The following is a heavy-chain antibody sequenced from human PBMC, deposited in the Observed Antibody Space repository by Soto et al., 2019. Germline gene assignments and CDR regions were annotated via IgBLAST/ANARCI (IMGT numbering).Heavy chain of an antibody. J-gene: IGHJ5*02. D-gene: IGHD2-8*01. CDR3: VKNGGRGWVNWFDP. CDR2: ISSNGGST. Sequence: PGGSLRLSCSASGFTFGSYAMHWVRQAPGKGLEYVSAISSNGGSTYYADSVKGRFTISRDNSKNTLYLQMSSLRTEDTAVYYCVKNGGRGWVNWFDPWGQGTLVTVSS. V-gene: IGHV3-64D*06. CDR1: GFTFGSYA.